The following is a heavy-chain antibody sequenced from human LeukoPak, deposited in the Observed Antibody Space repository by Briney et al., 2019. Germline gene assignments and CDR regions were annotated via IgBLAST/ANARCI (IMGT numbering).Heavy chain of an antibody. D-gene: IGHD6-19*01. CDR3: ASAVAGLEFDY. V-gene: IGHV3-47*02. CDR1: GFAFSSYV. Sequence: QSGGSLRLSCAASGFAFSSYVLHWVRRAPGKGPEWVSAIGTGGDTYYADSVKGRFTISRDNAKNSLYLQMNSLRAEDTAVYYCASAVAGLEFDYWGQGTLVTVSS. CDR2: IGTGGDT. J-gene: IGHJ4*02.